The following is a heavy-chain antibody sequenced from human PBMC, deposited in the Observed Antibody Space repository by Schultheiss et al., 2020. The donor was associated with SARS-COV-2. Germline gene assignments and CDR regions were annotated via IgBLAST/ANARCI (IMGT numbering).Heavy chain of an antibody. D-gene: IGHD2-2*01. CDR1: GFTFSSYG. CDR2: ISYDGSNK. J-gene: IGHJ5*02. Sequence: GESLKISCAASGFTFSSYGMHWVRQAPGKGLEWVAVISYDGSNKYYADSVKGRFTISRDNSKNTLYLQMNSLRAEDTAVYYCARVPYCSSTSCYLGWFDPWGQGTLVTVSS. CDR3: ARVPYCSSTSCYLGWFDP. V-gene: IGHV3-30*03.